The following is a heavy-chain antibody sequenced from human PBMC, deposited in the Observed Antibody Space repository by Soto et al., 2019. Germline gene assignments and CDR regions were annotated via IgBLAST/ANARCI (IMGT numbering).Heavy chain of an antibody. CDR3: AKDIRYYDILTGLYGMDV. CDR1: GFTFSSYA. Sequence: PGGSLRLSCAASGFTFSSYAMSWVRQAPGKGLEWVSAISGSGGSTYYADSVKGRFTISRDNSKNTLYLQMNSLRAEDTAVYYCAKDIRYYDILTGLYGMDVWGQGTTVTVSS. CDR2: ISGSGGST. J-gene: IGHJ6*02. D-gene: IGHD3-9*01. V-gene: IGHV3-23*01.